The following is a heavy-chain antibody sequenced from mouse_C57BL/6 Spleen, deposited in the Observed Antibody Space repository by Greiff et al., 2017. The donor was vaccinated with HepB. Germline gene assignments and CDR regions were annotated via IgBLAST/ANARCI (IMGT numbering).Heavy chain of an antibody. CDR3: ARESYYYGSSYKYFDV. Sequence: QVQLQQPGAELVRPGSSVKLSCKASGYTFTSYWMHWVKQRPIQGLEWIGNIDPSDSETHYNQKFKDKATLTVDKSSSTAYMQLSSLTSEDSAVYYCARESYYYGSSYKYFDVWGTGTTVTVSS. V-gene: IGHV1-52*01. CDR2: IDPSDSET. D-gene: IGHD1-1*01. CDR1: GYTFTSYW. J-gene: IGHJ1*03.